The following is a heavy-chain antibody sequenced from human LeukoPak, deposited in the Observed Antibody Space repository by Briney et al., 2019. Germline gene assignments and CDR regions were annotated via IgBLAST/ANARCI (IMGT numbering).Heavy chain of an antibody. V-gene: IGHV3-21*01. Sequence: GGSLRLSCAASGFTFSSYNMNWVRQAPGRGLGWVSSISRSSIYIYYAESVKGRFTISRDNAENSLSLQINSLRAEDTAVYYCARDSGDGSGSYYPYGMDVWGQGTTVTVSS. CDR2: ISRSSIYI. CDR3: ARDSGDGSGSYYPYGMDV. J-gene: IGHJ6*02. CDR1: GFTFSSYN. D-gene: IGHD3-10*01.